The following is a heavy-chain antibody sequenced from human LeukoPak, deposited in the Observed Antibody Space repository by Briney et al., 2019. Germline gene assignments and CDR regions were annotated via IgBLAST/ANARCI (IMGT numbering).Heavy chain of an antibody. J-gene: IGHJ4*02. CDR1: GDSTSSDRYY. Sequence: ASETLSLTCTVSGDSTSSDRYYGGWVRQPPGKGLEWIGNIYYSGSTYYNPSLKSRVTMSVDTSKNQFFLKLNSVTAADTAVYYCARGRPYSGGYHLDYWGQGTLVTVSS. V-gene: IGHV4-39*01. D-gene: IGHD1-26*01. CDR2: IYYSGST. CDR3: ARGRPYSGGYHLDY.